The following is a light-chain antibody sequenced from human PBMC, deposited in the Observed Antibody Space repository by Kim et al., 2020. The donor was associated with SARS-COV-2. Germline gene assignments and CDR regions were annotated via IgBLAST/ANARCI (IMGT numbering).Light chain of an antibody. Sequence: ASVGDRVTIPCRASQDIANSLAWYQQKPGKVPKRLIYAASTLQSGAPSRFSGSGSGTQFTLTIGSLQTEDVATYYCQKYNRAPWTFGPGTKVDIK. CDR3: QKYNRAPWT. CDR1: QDIANS. CDR2: AAS. J-gene: IGKJ1*01. V-gene: IGKV1-27*01.